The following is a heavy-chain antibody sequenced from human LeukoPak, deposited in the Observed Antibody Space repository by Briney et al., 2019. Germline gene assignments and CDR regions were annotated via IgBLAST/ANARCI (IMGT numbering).Heavy chain of an antibody. CDR2: ISYDGSNK. V-gene: IGHV3-30-3*01. CDR3: ARDDTYYDILTGYYTPGRFDP. D-gene: IGHD3-9*01. CDR1: GFTFSSYA. J-gene: IGHJ5*02. Sequence: GGSLRLSCAASGFTFSSYAMHSVRQAPGKGLEWVAVISYDGSNKYYADSVKGRFTISRDNSKNTLYLQMNSLRAEDTAVYYCARDDTYYDILTGYYTPGRFDPWGQGTLVTVSS.